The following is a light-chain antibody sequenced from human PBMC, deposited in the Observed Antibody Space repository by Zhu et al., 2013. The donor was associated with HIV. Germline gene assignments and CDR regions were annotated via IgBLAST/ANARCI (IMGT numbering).Light chain of an antibody. J-gene: IGLJ2*01. Sequence: QPVLTQSPSASASLGASVKLTCTLSSGHSNYAIAWHQQQPEKGPRYLMRINSDGSHIKGDGIPDRFSGSSSGAERYLTISSLQSEDEADYYCSSFAGTNILFGGGTKLTVL. CDR3: SSFAGTNIL. V-gene: IGLV4-69*01. CDR2: INSDGSH. CDR1: SGHSNYA.